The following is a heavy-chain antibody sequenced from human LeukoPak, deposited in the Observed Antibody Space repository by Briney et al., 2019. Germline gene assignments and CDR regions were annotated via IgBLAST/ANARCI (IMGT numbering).Heavy chain of an antibody. J-gene: IGHJ4*02. Sequence: SETLSLTCTVSGGSISSYYWSWIRQPPGEGLEWIGEINESETTNYKSSLKSRVTISVDTSKRQLSLKLTSVTAADTAVYYCARATGYSGYDWEYYFDYWGQGTLVTVSS. CDR3: ARATGYSGYDWEYYFDY. D-gene: IGHD5-12*01. CDR1: GGSISSYY. CDR2: INESETT. V-gene: IGHV4-34*01.